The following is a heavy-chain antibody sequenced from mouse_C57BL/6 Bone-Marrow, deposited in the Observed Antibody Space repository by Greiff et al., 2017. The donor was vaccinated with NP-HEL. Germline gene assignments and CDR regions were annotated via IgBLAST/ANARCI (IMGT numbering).Heavy chain of an antibody. CDR3: AREANALYYFDY. J-gene: IGHJ2*01. CDR1: GYTFTDYN. CDR2: INPNNGGT. Sequence: EVQLQQSGPELVKPGASVKIPCKASGYTFTDYNMDWVKQSHGKSLEWIGDINPNNGGTIYNQKFKGKATLTVDKSSSTAYMELRSLTSEDTAVYYCAREANALYYFDYWGQGTTLTVSS. D-gene: IGHD6-1*01. V-gene: IGHV1-18*01.